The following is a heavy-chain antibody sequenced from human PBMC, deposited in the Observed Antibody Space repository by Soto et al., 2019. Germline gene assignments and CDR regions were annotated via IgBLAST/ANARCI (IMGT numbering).Heavy chain of an antibody. CDR3: ARMGFDAFDI. J-gene: IGHJ3*02. Sequence: SETLSLTCTVSGGSISSYYLSWIRQPPGKGLEWIGYIYYSGSTNYNPSLKSRVTISVDTSKNQFSLKLSSVTAADTAVYYCARMGFDAFDIWGKGKMVTVSS. D-gene: IGHD3-16*01. CDR2: IYYSGST. CDR1: GGSISSYY. V-gene: IGHV4-59*08.